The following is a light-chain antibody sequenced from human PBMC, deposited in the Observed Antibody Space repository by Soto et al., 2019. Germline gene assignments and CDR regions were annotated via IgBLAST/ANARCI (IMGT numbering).Light chain of an antibody. Sequence: QSALTQPPSASGSPGQSVTISCTGTSSDVGGYNYVSWYQQHPGKAPKLMIFEVCKRPSGVSNRFSGSKSGNTASLTISGLQAEDEADYYCSSYGASIIAVFGAGTKLTVL. CDR3: SSYGASIIAV. V-gene: IGLV2-8*01. CDR2: EVC. J-gene: IGLJ1*01. CDR1: SSDVGGYNY.